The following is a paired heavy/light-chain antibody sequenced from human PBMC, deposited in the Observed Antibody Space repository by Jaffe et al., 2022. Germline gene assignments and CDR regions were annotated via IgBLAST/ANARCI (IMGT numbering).Heavy chain of an antibody. CDR3: ARRLQPAYYYYYMDV. J-gene: IGHJ6*03. D-gene: IGHD4-4*01. CDR1: GFTFNTYW. V-gene: IGHV3-74*01. CDR2: INSDGSGT. Sequence: EVQLVESGGNLVQPGGSLRLSCAASGFTFNTYWMHWVRQAPGKGLVWVSRINSDGSGTSYADSVKGRFTISRDNAKNTLYLQMNSLRAEDTAVYYCARRLQPAYYYYYMDVWGKGTTVTVSS.
Light chain of an antibody. CDR3: SSFTTSSTPV. Sequence: QSALTQPASVSGSPGQSITISCTGTSSDIGNYNYVSWYQQHPGKAPKLIIYEVSNRPSGFSNRFSGSKSGNTASLTISGLQAEDEADYYCSSFTTSSTPVFGGGTKVTVL. J-gene: IGLJ2*01. V-gene: IGLV2-14*01. CDR1: SSDIGNYNY. CDR2: EVS.